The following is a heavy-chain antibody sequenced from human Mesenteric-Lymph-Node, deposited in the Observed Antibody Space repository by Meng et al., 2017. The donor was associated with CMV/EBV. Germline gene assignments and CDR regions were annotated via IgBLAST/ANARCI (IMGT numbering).Heavy chain of an antibody. CDR2: TYYTSKWYN. D-gene: IGHD6-19*01. J-gene: IGHJ4*02. CDR3: ARDGAVAGTGYFDY. CDR1: DRVSSNSAA. V-gene: IGHV6-1*01. Sequence: DRVSSNSAAWNWIRQSPSRGLEWLGRTYYTSKWYNDYAVSVKSRITINPDTSKNQFSLQLNSVTPEDTAVYYCARDGAVAGTGYFDYWGQGTLVTVSS.